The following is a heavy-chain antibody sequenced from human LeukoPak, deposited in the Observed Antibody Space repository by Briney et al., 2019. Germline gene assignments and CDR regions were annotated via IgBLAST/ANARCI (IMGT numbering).Heavy chain of an antibody. V-gene: IGHV1-18*01. CDR3: ARVVGGYCSGGGCYGDP. CDR1: GYTFTSYG. Sequence: ASVKVSCKASGYTFTSYGISWVRQAPGQGLEWMGWISAYNGNTNYAQKLQGRVTMTTDTSTSTAYMELRSLRSDDTAVYYCARVVGGYCSGGGCYGDPWGQGTLVTVSS. D-gene: IGHD2-15*01. CDR2: ISAYNGNT. J-gene: IGHJ5*02.